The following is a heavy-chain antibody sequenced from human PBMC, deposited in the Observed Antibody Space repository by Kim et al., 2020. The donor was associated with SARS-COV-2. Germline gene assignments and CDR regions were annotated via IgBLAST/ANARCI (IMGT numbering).Heavy chain of an antibody. D-gene: IGHD4-4*01. CDR3: ARDMIRGIDYTGLDS. CDR2: TYYRSKWYN. CDR1: GDSVSNDSVS. V-gene: IGHV6-1*01. Sequence: SQTLSLTCAISGDSVSNDSVSWNWIRQSPSRGLEWLGRTYYRSKWYNDYAVSLKGRIIISPDRGKNQFSLQLRFVTPEDTAVYYCARDMIRGIDYTGLDSWGQGTLVTVSS. J-gene: IGHJ4*02.